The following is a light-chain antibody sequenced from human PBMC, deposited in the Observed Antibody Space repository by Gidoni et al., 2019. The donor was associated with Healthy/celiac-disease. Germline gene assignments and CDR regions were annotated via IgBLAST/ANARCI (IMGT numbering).Light chain of an antibody. CDR3: QQYGSSRFT. CDR2: GAS. V-gene: IGKV3-20*01. CDR1: KSVSSSY. Sequence: LVVTQAPGTLSLSPRERATLSCRASKSVSSSYLAWYQQKPGQAPRLLIYGASSMATGIPDRFSGSGSGTDFTLTISRLEPEDFAVYYCQQYGSSRFTFGGGTKVEIK. J-gene: IGKJ4*01.